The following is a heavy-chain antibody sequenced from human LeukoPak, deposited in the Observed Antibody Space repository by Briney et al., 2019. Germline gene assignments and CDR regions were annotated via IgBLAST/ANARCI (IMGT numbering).Heavy chain of an antibody. D-gene: IGHD1-14*01. Sequence: PGGSLRLSCKVFEFPLSIYAMAWVRKAPGQGLEWVSAIDATGSDKYYTDSVKGRFTISRDNSKNTVYLQMNSLRVEDTAVYYCADYRKPQGLDYWGQGTLVTVSS. CDR2: IDATGSDK. V-gene: IGHV3-23*01. CDR1: EFPLSIYA. J-gene: IGHJ4*02. CDR3: ADYRKPQGLDY.